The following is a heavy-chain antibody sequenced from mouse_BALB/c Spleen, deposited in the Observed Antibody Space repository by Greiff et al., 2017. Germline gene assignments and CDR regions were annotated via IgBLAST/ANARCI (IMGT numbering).Heavy chain of an antibody. CDR3: ARDRYGSLYAMDY. CDR1: GFTFSDYY. CDR2: ISDGGSYT. Sequence: EVMLVESGGGLVKPGGSLKLSCAASGFTFSDYYMYWVRQTPEKRLEWVATISDGGSYTYYPDSVKGRFTISRDNAKNNLYLQMSSLKSEDTAMYYCARDRYGSLYAMDYWGQGTSVTVSS. V-gene: IGHV5-4*02. J-gene: IGHJ4*01. D-gene: IGHD2-10*02.